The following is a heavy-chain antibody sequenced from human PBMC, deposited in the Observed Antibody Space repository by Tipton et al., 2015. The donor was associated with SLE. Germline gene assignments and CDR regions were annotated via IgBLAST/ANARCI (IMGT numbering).Heavy chain of an antibody. V-gene: IGHV3-23*01. Sequence: SGFTFSSYGMHWVRQAPGKGLEWVSAISGSGGSTYYADSVKGRFTISRDNSKNTLYLQMNSLRAEDTAVYYCAKDQGYDQADYWGQGTLVTVSS. CDR1: GFTFSSYG. D-gene: IGHD5-12*01. CDR2: ISGSGGST. J-gene: IGHJ4*02. CDR3: AKDQGYDQADY.